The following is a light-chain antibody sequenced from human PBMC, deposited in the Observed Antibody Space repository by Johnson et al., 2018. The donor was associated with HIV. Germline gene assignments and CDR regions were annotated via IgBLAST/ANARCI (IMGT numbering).Light chain of an antibody. CDR3: GTWYTSLSATAV. Sequence: QSVLTQPPSVSAAPGQRVTRSYSGSSSNIGNNFVSWFRQLPLRAPKVLIYDNNKRPLGIPDRFSGSKSGTSATLGITGLQTGDEADYYCGTWYTSLSATAVFGTGTKVTVL. CDR1: SSNIGNNF. CDR2: DNN. V-gene: IGLV1-51*01. J-gene: IGLJ1*01.